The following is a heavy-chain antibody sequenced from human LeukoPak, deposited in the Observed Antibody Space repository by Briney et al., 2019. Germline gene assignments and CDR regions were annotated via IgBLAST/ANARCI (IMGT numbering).Heavy chain of an antibody. V-gene: IGHV1-69*01. Sequence: SVKVSCKASGGTFSGDAISWVRQAPGQGLEWMGGIIPIFGTANYAQKFQGRVTITADESTSTAYMELSSLRSEDTAVYYCARDGYCSGGSCYSDYWGQGTLVTVSS. CDR1: GGTFSGDA. CDR2: IIPIFGTA. J-gene: IGHJ4*02. D-gene: IGHD2-15*01. CDR3: ARDGYCSGGSCYSDY.